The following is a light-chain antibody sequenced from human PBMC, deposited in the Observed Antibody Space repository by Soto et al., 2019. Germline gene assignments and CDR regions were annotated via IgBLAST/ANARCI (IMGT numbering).Light chain of an antibody. J-gene: IGLJ3*02. V-gene: IGLV1-40*01. CDR3: QAYDYSLTASV. Sequence: QSVLTQPPSVSGAPGQRVTISCTGTRSNIGAGYDVHWYQQIPGTAPKLLIYRNHDRPSGVPDRFSGSKSGTSASLAITGLQAEDEADYYCQAYDYSLTASVFGGGTKVTVL. CDR2: RNH. CDR1: RSNIGAGYD.